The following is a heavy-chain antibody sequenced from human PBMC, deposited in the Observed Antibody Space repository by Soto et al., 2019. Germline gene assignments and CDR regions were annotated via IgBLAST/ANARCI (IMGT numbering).Heavy chain of an antibody. D-gene: IGHD1-26*01. J-gene: IGHJ6*02. Sequence: GASVKVSCKASGYTFTGYYMHWVRQAPGQGLEWMGWINPNSGGTNYAQKFQGWVTMTRDTSISTAYMELSRLRSDDTAVYYCARAVTVGARYYYYGMDVWGQGTTVTVSS. CDR2: INPNSGGT. CDR1: GYTFTGYY. V-gene: IGHV1-2*04. CDR3: ARAVTVGARYYYYGMDV.